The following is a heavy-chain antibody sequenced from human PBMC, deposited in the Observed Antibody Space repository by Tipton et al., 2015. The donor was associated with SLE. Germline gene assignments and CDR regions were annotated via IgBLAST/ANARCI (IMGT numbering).Heavy chain of an antibody. J-gene: IGHJ4*02. CDR1: GGSISSGSYY. Sequence: LRLSCTVSGGSISSGSYYWSWIRQPAGKGLEWIGRIYTSGSTNYNPSLKSRVTMSVDTSKNPFSLKLSSVTAADTAVYYCARGISARGVIIIYYFDYWGQGTLVTVSS. D-gene: IGHD3-10*01. V-gene: IGHV4-61*02. CDR3: ARGISARGVIIIYYFDY. CDR2: IYTSGST.